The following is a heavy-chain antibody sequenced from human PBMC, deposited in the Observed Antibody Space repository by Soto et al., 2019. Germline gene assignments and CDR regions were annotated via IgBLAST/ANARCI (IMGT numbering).Heavy chain of an antibody. CDR1: GFTFSSYA. V-gene: IGHV3-30-3*01. J-gene: IGHJ4*02. D-gene: IGHD4-17*01. CDR2: ISYDGSNK. Sequence: SGGSLRLSCAASGFTFSSYAMHWVRQAPGKGLEWVAVISYDGSNKYYADSVKGRFTISRDNSKNTLYLQMNSLRAEDTAVYYCARVYGDSINYFDYWGQGTLVTVSS. CDR3: ARVYGDSINYFDY.